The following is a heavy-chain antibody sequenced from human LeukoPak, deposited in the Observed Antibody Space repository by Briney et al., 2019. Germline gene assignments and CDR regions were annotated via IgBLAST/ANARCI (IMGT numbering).Heavy chain of an antibody. CDR1: GGSFSGYY. CDR2: INHSGST. Sequence: SETLSLTCAVYGGSFSGYYWSWIRQPPGKGLEWIGEINHSGSTNYNPSLKSRVTISVDTSKNQFSLKLSSVTAADTAVYYCARLFPRYCSGGSCYFFDYWGQGTLVTVSS. V-gene: IGHV4-34*01. D-gene: IGHD2-15*01. CDR3: ARLFPRYCSGGSCYFFDY. J-gene: IGHJ4*02.